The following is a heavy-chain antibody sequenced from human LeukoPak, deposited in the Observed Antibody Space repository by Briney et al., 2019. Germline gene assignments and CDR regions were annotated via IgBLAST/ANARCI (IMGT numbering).Heavy chain of an antibody. D-gene: IGHD3-10*01. CDR1: GYTFTSHI. Sequence: GASVNVSCKASGYTFTSHIMHWVRQAPGQGLEWMGWINAGNGNTKYSQKFQGRVTITRDTSASTMYMDLSSLRSEDTAVYYCARDPQSYGSGSYFELNWLDPWGQGTLVTVSS. CDR3: ARDPQSYGSGSYFELNWLDP. J-gene: IGHJ5*02. V-gene: IGHV1-3*01. CDR2: INAGNGNT.